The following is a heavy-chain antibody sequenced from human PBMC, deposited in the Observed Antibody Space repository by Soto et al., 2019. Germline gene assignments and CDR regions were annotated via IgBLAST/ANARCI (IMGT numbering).Heavy chain of an antibody. J-gene: IGHJ6*02. Sequence: EVQLVESGGGLVQPGRSLRLSCTPSGFTFGDYAMGWVRQAPGKGLEWVGFIRTKTFGATTEYAASVRGRFTISRDDSNNIAYLQMDSLKTEDTAVYFCTRGHSESDLMDVWGQGTTVTVSS. CDR2: IRTKTFGATT. D-gene: IGHD1-26*01. V-gene: IGHV3-49*04. CDR1: GFTFGDYA. CDR3: TRGHSESDLMDV.